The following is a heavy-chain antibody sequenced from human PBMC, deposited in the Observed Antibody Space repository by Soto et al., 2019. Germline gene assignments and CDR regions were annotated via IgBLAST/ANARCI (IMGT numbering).Heavy chain of an antibody. CDR1: GYTVTSYY. Sequence: ASVKVSCKASGYTVTSYYMHWVRQAPGQGLEWMGIINPSGGSTSYAQKFQGRVTMTRDTSTSTVYMELSSLRSEDTAVYYCARGRLIVLMVYAAGDAFDIWGQGTMVTVSS. CDR2: INPSGGST. V-gene: IGHV1-46*01. D-gene: IGHD2-8*01. CDR3: ARGRLIVLMVYAAGDAFDI. J-gene: IGHJ3*02.